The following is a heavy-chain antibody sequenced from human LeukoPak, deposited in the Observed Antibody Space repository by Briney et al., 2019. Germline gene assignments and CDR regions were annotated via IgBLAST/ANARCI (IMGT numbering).Heavy chain of an antibody. Sequence: GGSLRLSCAASGFTFTKYGMSWVRQAPGKGLEWISTISDSGAYTYYADSVKGRFTISRDNSKNTLYLQMNSLRAEDTAVYYCAKESELLWFGELLNWFDPWGQGTLVTVSS. CDR2: ISDSGAYT. J-gene: IGHJ5*02. D-gene: IGHD3-10*01. CDR1: GFTFTKYG. V-gene: IGHV3-23*01. CDR3: AKESELLWFGELLNWFDP.